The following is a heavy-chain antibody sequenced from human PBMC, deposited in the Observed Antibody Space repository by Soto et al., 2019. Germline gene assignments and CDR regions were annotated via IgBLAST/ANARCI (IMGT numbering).Heavy chain of an antibody. J-gene: IGHJ4*02. D-gene: IGHD3-22*01. CDR3: AKNRGIIMIVES. CDR2: ISDGGDTT. V-gene: IGHV3-23*01. CDR1: VFSFSSYE. Sequence: WGSLRISCASYVFSFSSYEMNWVGQAPGKGLEWVSAISDGGDTTYYADSVKGRFTISRDNSKNTLYLQMDSLRAEDTAVYYCAKNRGIIMIVESWGQGTMVTVSS.